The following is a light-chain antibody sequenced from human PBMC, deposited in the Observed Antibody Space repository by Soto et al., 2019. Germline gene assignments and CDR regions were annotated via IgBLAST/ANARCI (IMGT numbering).Light chain of an antibody. Sequence: QSALTRPASVSGSPGQSITISCTGTSSDVGSYNLVSWYQQHPGKAPKLMIYEGSKRPSGVSNRFSGSKSGNTASLTISGLQAEDEDDYYCCSYAGITTWVFGGGPSSPS. V-gene: IGLV2-23*01. CDR3: CSYAGITTWV. CDR2: EGS. CDR1: SSDVGSYNL. J-gene: IGLJ3*02.